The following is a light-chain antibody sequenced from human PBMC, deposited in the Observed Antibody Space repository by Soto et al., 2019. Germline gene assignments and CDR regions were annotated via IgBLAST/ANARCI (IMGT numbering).Light chain of an antibody. V-gene: IGKV3-11*01. CDR2: DAS. J-gene: IGKJ3*01. CDR3: QQRSNCL. Sequence: EIVLTQSPATLSLSPGERATLSCRASQSVSSYLAWYQQKPGQAPRLLIYDASNRATDIPARFSGSGSGTDFTLTISSLEPEDFAVYYCQQRSNCLFGPGTKVDIK. CDR1: QSVSSY.